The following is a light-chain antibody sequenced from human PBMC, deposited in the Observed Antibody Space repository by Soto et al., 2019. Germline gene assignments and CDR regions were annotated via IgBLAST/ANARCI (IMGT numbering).Light chain of an antibody. V-gene: IGLV1-40*01. CDR1: SSNIGAGYH. J-gene: IGLJ3*02. CDR2: GNS. CDR3: QSYDSSLSGSVV. Sequence: QSVLTQPPSVSGAPGQRVTISCTGSSSNIGAGYHVHWYQQLPGTAPKLLIYGNSNRPSGVPDRFSGFKSGTSASLAITGLQAEDEADYYCQSYDSSLSGSVVFGGGTKVTVL.